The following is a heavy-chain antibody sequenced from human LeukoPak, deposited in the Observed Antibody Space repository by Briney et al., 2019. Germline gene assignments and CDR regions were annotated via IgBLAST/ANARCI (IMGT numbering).Heavy chain of an antibody. D-gene: IGHD3-16*01. V-gene: IGHV4-61*01. Sequence: SETLSLTCTVSGDSVSSAYYYWSWIRQPPGKGLEWIGYIYYSGSTNYNPSLKSRVTMSIDTSKNQFSLKLSSVTAADTAVYYCARGGKLVDYWGQGTLVTVSS. CDR3: ARGGKLVDY. CDR1: GDSVSSAYYY. J-gene: IGHJ4*02. CDR2: IYYSGST.